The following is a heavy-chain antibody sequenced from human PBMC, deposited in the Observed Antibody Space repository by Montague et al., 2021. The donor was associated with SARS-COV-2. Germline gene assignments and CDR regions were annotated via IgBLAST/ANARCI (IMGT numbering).Heavy chain of an antibody. V-gene: IGHV4-59*01. CDR2: ISDSGST. CDR3: AREGSGRGYYYYGMDV. D-gene: IGHD3-10*01. J-gene: IGHJ6*02. Sequence: SETLSLTCTVSGGSISSFYWSWFRQPPGKGLEWIGYISDSGSTNYNPSLTSRVTMSVDTSKDQFSLKLSSVTAADTAVYYCAREGSGRGYYYYGMDVWGQGTTVTVSS. CDR1: GGSISSFY.